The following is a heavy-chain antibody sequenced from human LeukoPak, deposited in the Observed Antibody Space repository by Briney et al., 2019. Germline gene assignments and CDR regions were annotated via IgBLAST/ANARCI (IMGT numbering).Heavy chain of an antibody. Sequence: GGSLRLSCAASGFTFSSYRMNWVRQAPGKGREWVSSISSSSSYIYYADSVKGRFTISRDNAKNSLYLQMNSLRAEDTAVYYCASEQQLGGAFDIWGQGTMVTVSS. CDR1: GFTFSSYR. CDR2: ISSSSSYI. J-gene: IGHJ3*02. V-gene: IGHV3-21*01. D-gene: IGHD6-13*01. CDR3: ASEQQLGGAFDI.